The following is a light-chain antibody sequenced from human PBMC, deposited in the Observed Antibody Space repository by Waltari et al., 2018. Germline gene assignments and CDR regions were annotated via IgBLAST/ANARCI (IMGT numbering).Light chain of an antibody. V-gene: IGKV3D-15*01. CDR1: QSVTTK. CDR3: QQYNNWPPLT. J-gene: IGKJ4*01. Sequence: EIVLTPSPATLSVSPGERATLSCRASQSVTTKLAWYQQKPGQAPRLLIYDASTRATGIPARFSGSGSGTEFTLTISSLQPEDFAVYYCQQYNNWPPLTFGGGTKVEIK. CDR2: DAS.